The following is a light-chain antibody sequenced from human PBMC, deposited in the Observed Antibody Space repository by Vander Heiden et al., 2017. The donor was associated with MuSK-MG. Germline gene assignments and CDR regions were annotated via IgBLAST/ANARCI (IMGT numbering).Light chain of an antibody. J-gene: IGKJ1*01. CDR1: QNVNSN. Sequence: EVVITQSPATLSVSPGERATLSCRASQNVNSNLAWYQQKPGQPPRLLIYGASTRAAGIAARFSGSGYGTEFTLTISSRQSEDIALYYCQQYKNWPPWTFGQGTKVEIK. V-gene: IGKV3-15*01. CDR3: QQYKNWPPWT. CDR2: GAS.